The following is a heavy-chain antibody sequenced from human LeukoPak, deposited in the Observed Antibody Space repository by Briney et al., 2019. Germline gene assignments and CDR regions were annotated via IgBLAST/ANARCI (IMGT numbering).Heavy chain of an antibody. CDR3: ASGYSGYQSDY. D-gene: IGHD5-12*01. V-gene: IGHV3-7*01. CDR1: GFTFSSYW. J-gene: IGHJ4*02. Sequence: GGSLRLSCAASGFTFSSYWMSWVRHIPGKGLEWLANIKEDGSDQYYVDSVKGRFTISRDNAKNSLYLQMNSLRVEDTAVYYCASGYSGYQSDYGGQGTLVTVSS. CDR2: IKEDGSDQ.